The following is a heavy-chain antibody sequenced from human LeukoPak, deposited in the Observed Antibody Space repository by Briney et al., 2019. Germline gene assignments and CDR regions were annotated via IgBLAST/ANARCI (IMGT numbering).Heavy chain of an antibody. Sequence: GGSLRLSCAASGFTFSSYWMHWVRQAPGKGLVWVSRIDTDGSNTAYADSVKGRFTISRDNSKNTLYLQMNSLRAEDTAVYYCARVAAAGIFDYWGQGTLVTVSS. V-gene: IGHV3-74*01. J-gene: IGHJ4*02. D-gene: IGHD6-13*01. CDR3: ARVAAAGIFDY. CDR2: IDTDGSNT. CDR1: GFTFSSYW.